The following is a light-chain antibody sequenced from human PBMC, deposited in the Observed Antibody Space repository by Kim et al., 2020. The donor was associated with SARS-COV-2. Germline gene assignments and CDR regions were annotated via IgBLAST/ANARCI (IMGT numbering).Light chain of an antibody. CDR3: QQYRRSLPIT. V-gene: IGKV3-20*01. CDR2: AAS. CDR1: QSVSSSY. Sequence: EIVLTQSPGTLSLSPGERATLSCRASQSVSSSYLAWYKQKPGQAPRLLVYAASIRATGMPDRFSGSGSGTAVTLTISRLEPEDFAVYYCQQYRRSLPITFGQGTRLEIK. J-gene: IGKJ5*01.